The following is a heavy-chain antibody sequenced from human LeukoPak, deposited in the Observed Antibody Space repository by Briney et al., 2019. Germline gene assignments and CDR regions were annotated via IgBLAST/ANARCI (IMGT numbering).Heavy chain of an antibody. CDR2: IYHSGST. V-gene: IGHV4-30-2*01. Sequence: SETLSLTCAVSGGSLSSGGYSWRWIRQPPGKGLEWIGYIYHSGSTYYNPSLKSRVTISVDRSKNQFSLKLSSVTAADTAVYYCAREYYYGSGSYSWFDPWGQGTLVTVSS. CDR1: GGSLSSGGYS. D-gene: IGHD3-10*01. J-gene: IGHJ5*02. CDR3: AREYYYGSGSYSWFDP.